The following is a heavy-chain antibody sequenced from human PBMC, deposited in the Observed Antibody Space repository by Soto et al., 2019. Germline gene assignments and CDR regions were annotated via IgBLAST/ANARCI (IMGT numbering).Heavy chain of an antibody. V-gene: IGHV4-31*03. CDR1: GGSISSGGYY. CDR2: IYYSGST. D-gene: IGHD4-17*01. J-gene: IGHJ5*02. CDR3: ARGGLRMSWFDP. Sequence: PSETLSLTCTVSGGSISSGGYYWSWIRQHPGKGLEWIGYIYYSGSTYYNQSLKSRVTISVDTSKNQFSMKLSSVTAADTAVYYCARGGLRMSWFDPWGQGTLVTVSS.